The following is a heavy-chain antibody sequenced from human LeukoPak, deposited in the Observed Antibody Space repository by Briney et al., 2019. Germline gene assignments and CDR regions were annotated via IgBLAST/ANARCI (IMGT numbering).Heavy chain of an antibody. V-gene: IGHV3-11*04. J-gene: IGHJ6*03. Sequence: GGSLRLSCAASGFTFSDSYMTWVRQAPGKGVEWVAYISGSGHDINYSDSVKGRFTISRDNAKNSLYLQVNSLRAEDTAVYYCAKDNNYFYYMDVWGKGTTVTVS. CDR1: GFTFSDSY. CDR2: ISGSGHDI. CDR3: AKDNNYFYYMDV.